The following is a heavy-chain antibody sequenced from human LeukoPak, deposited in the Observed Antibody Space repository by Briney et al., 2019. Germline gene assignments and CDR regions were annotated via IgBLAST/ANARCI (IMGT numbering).Heavy chain of an antibody. J-gene: IGHJ4*02. CDR2: ISGSGSTI. CDR3: ARGVYYYDSSGYSLFDY. CDR1: GFTFSSYS. D-gene: IGHD3-22*01. V-gene: IGHV3-48*04. Sequence: PGGSLRLSCAASGFTFSSYSMNWVRQAPGKGLEWVSYISGSGSTIYYADSVKGRFTISRDNAKNSLYLQMNSLRAEDTAVYYRARGVYYYDSSGYSLFDYWGQGTLVTVSS.